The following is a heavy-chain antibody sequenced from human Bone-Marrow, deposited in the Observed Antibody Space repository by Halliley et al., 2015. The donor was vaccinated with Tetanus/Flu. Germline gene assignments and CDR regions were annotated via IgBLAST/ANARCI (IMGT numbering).Heavy chain of an antibody. J-gene: IGHJ6*02. CDR2: ISYDGSDT. V-gene: IGHV3-30*07. D-gene: IGHD6-19*01. Sequence: ISYDGSDTQYSDSVKGRFTIYRDNSKNTVFLQMNSLRDEDTAVYYCARDGWAVDVDVPGGYGMDVWGQGTTVTV. CDR3: ARDGWAVDVDVPGGYGMDV.